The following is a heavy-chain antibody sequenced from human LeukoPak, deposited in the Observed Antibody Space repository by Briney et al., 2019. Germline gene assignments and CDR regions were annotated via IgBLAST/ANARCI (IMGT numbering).Heavy chain of an antibody. J-gene: IGHJ4*02. D-gene: IGHD6-13*01. CDR2: IYYSGST. V-gene: IGHV4-59*01. CDR3: AREARSGIAADY. CDR1: GGSISSYY. Sequence: TSETLSLTCTVSGGSISSYYWSWIRQPPGKGLEWIGYIYYSGSTNYNPSLKSRVTISVDTSKNQFSLKLSSVTAAGTAVYYCAREARSGIAADYWGQGTLVTVSS.